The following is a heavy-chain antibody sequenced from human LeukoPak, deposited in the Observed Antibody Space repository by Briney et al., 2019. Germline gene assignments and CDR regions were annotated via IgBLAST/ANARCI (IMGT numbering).Heavy chain of an antibody. V-gene: IGHV3-43D*03. J-gene: IGHJ6*03. CDR3: AKAARPKSRYYYMDV. Sequence: GGSLRLSCAASGFTFDDYAMHWVRQAPGKGLEWVSLISWDGGSTYYADSVKGRFTISRDNSKNSLYLQMNSLRAEDTALYYCAKAARPKSRYYYMDVWGKGTTVTVSS. D-gene: IGHD6-6*01. CDR1: GFTFDDYA. CDR2: ISWDGGST.